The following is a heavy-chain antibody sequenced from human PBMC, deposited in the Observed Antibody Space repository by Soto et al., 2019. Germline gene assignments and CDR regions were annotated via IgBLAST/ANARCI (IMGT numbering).Heavy chain of an antibody. D-gene: IGHD2-15*01. CDR2: ISGSGGST. CDR3: ARGERGKYCSYGMDV. CDR1: GFTFSSSA. Sequence: EVQLLESGGGLVQPGGCLRLSCAASGFTFSSSAMSWARQAPGKGLEWVSSISGSGGSTYYADSVKGRFTIPRDNSTNTLYLQMNSLRVEDTAVYYCARGERGKYCSYGMDVWGQGTTVAVSS. V-gene: IGHV3-23*01. J-gene: IGHJ6*02.